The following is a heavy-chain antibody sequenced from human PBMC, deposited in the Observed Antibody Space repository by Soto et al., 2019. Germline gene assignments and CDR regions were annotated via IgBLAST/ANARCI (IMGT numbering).Heavy chain of an antibody. CDR2: IYYSGST. CDR1: GDSISSGAYY. D-gene: IGHD3-22*01. V-gene: IGHV4-30-4*01. Sequence: SETLSLTCTVSGDSISSGAYYWSWFRQSPGKGPEWIGYIYYSGSTHYNPSLKSRVTMSVDTSKNQFSLKLSSVTAADTAVYYCARIPNYYDASGYVYWGQGTVVTVSS. J-gene: IGHJ4*02. CDR3: ARIPNYYDASGYVY.